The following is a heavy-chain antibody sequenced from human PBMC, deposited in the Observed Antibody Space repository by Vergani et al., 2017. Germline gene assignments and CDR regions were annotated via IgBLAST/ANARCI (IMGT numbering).Heavy chain of an antibody. CDR1: GGSFSGYY. Sequence: QVQLQQWGAGLLKPSETLSLTCAVYGGSFSGYYWSWIRQPPGKGLEWIGEINHSGSTNYNPSLKSRVTISADKSISTAYLQWSSLKASDTAMYYCARPAYSGSYKSFDYWGQGTLVTVSS. CDR3: ARPAYSGSYKSFDY. CDR2: INHSGST. D-gene: IGHD1-26*01. J-gene: IGHJ4*02. V-gene: IGHV4-34*01.